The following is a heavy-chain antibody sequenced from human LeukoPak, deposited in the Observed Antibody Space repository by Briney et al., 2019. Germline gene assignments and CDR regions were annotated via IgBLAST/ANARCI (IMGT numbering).Heavy chain of an antibody. J-gene: IGHJ4*02. D-gene: IGHD5-12*01. V-gene: IGHV4-38-2*01. CDR1: GYSLSSGYY. CDR3: ARHTYSGYAFDY. Sequence: SETLSLTCAVSGYSLSSGYYWGWIRQPPGKGLEWIGSIYHSGSTYYNPSLKSRVTISVDTSKNQFSLKLSSVTAADTAVYYCARHTYSGYAFDYWGQGTLVTVSS. CDR2: IYHSGST.